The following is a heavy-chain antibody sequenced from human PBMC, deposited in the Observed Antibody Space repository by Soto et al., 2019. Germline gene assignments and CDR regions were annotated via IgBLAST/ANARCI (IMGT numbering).Heavy chain of an antibody. CDR2: ISAYNGTT. D-gene: IGHD2-21*02. CDR1: GYTFTSYG. J-gene: IGHJ4*02. V-gene: IGHV1-18*01. CDR3: ARLAPSGDDWDFEAFDY. Sequence: QVPLVQSGAEVKKPGASVKVSCKASGYTFTSYGISWVRQAPGQGLEWMGWISAYNGTTNYAQKLQGRVTMTTDTSTSTADIELRSLRSDATAVSYWARLAPSGDDWDFEAFDYWGKGTLVTVAS.